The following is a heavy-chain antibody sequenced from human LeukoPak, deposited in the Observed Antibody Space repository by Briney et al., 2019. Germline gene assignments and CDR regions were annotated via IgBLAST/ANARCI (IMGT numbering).Heavy chain of an antibody. J-gene: IGHJ4*02. CDR1: GFTFTNFA. Sequence: GGSLRLSCAGSGFTFTNFAMTWVRQAPGKGLEWVANIKQDGSEKHYVDSVKGRFTISRDNAKNSLYLQMNSLRAEDTAVYYCARPRWLQFGPHDSWGQGSLVTVSS. CDR2: IKQDGSEK. V-gene: IGHV3-7*01. CDR3: ARPRWLQFGPHDS. D-gene: IGHD5-24*01.